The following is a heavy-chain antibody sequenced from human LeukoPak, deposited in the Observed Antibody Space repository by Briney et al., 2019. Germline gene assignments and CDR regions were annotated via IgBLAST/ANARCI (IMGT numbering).Heavy chain of an antibody. J-gene: IGHJ4*02. CDR3: ARDTLPYYDSSGYRLSPFDY. D-gene: IGHD3-22*01. CDR2: TWYDGSNK. Sequence: PGGSLRLSCAASGFTFSSDGMHWVRQAPGKGLEWVAVTWYDGSNKYYADSVKGRFTISRDNSKNTLYLQMNSLRAEDTAVYYCARDTLPYYDSSGYRLSPFDYWGQGTLVTVSS. V-gene: IGHV3-33*01. CDR1: GFTFSSDG.